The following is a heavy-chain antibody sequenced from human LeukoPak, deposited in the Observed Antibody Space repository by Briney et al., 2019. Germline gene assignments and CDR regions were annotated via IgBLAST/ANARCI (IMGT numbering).Heavy chain of an antibody. CDR1: GFTLSNYG. V-gene: IGHV3-21*01. CDR3: ARGGVSRIAAAGTYAFDI. J-gene: IGHJ3*02. Sequence: GGSLRISCAASGFTLSNYGLNWVRQAPGRGLEWVSSISSSSSDIYYADSVKGRFTISRDNAKDSLFLQMNNLRAEDTAAYYCARGGVSRIAAAGTYAFDIWGQGTMVTVSS. D-gene: IGHD6-13*01. CDR2: ISSSSSDI.